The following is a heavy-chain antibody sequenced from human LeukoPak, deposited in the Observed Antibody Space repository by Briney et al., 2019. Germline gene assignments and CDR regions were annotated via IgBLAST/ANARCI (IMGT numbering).Heavy chain of an antibody. D-gene: IGHD6-13*01. CDR1: GYNVSGNY. Sequence: GGSLRLSCAASGYNVSGNYMSWVRQAPGKGLEWVSVIYRGGSAYYADSVKGRLTISRDKSKNTLYLQMNSLRAEDTAVYHCARAPPIAAVGTWYFDLWGRGTLVSVPS. CDR3: ARAPPIAAVGTWYFDL. CDR2: IYRGGSA. J-gene: IGHJ2*01. V-gene: IGHV3-53*01.